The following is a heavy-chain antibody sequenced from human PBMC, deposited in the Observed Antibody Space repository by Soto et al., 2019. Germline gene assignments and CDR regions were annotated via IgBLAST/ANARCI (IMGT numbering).Heavy chain of an antibody. Sequence: EVQLVESGGGLVQPGGSLRLSCAASGFTFSSYEMNWVRQAPGKGLEWVSYISSSGSTIYYADSVKDRFTISRDNAKNSLHLQMNSMRAEGTAVYHCARDFVRVSFYGMDVWGQGTTVNVSS. CDR2: ISSSGSTI. V-gene: IGHV3-48*03. J-gene: IGHJ6*02. CDR1: GFTFSSYE. CDR3: ARDFVRVSFYGMDV.